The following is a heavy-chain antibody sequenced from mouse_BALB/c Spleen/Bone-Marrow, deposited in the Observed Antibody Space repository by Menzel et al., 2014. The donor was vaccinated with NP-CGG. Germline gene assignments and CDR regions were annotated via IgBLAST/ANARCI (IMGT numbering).Heavy chain of an antibody. Sequence: EVKLMESGGGLVQPGGSLKLSCAASGFTFSSYTMSWVRQTPEKRLEWVTYISNGGGSTYDPDTVKGRFTISRDNAKNTLYLQMSSLKSEDTAMYYCARPLYYDYDGFAYWGQGTLVTVSA. V-gene: IGHV5-12-2*01. CDR1: GFTFSSYT. CDR3: ARPLYYDYDGFAY. D-gene: IGHD2-4*01. CDR2: ISNGGGST. J-gene: IGHJ3*01.